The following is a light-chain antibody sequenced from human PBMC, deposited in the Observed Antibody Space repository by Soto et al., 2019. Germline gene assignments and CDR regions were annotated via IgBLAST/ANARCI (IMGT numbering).Light chain of an antibody. CDR3: NSNAGNKNVV. CDR2: EVS. J-gene: IGLJ2*01. V-gene: IGLV2-8*01. CDR1: SSDVDGYNY. Sequence: QSALTQPPSASGAPGPAVTISCTGTSSDVDGYNYVSWYQQHPGKAPKVMISEVSKRPSGVPDRFSGSKSGITASLTVSVLKDSGEDDYYCNSNAGNKNVVLGEGTKVTVL.